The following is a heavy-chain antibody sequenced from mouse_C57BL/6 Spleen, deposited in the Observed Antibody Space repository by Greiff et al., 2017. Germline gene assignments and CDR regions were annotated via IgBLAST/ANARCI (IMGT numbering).Heavy chain of an antibody. CDR2: IDPNSGGT. V-gene: IGHV1-72*01. Sequence: QVQLKQPGAELVKPGASVKLSCKASGYTFTSYWMHWVKQRPGRGLEWIGRIDPNSGGTKYNEKFKSKATLTVDKPSSTAYMQLSSLTSEDSAVYYCARGGTWYAMDYWGQGTSVTVSS. CDR3: ARGGTWYAMDY. D-gene: IGHD3-3*01. J-gene: IGHJ4*01. CDR1: GYTFTSYW.